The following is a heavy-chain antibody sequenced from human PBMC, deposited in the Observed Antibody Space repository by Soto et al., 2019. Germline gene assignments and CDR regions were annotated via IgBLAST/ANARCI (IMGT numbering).Heavy chain of an antibody. J-gene: IGHJ6*02. D-gene: IGHD5-18*01. CDR1: GFTFSSYS. CDR3: AKGPRDTAMGYYYYYGMDV. CDR2: ISGSGGST. V-gene: IGHV3-23*01. Sequence: GGSLRLSCAASGFTFSSYSMSWVRQAPGKGLEWVSAISGSGGSTYYADSVKCRFTISRDNSKNMLYLQMNSLIAEDTAVYYCAKGPRDTAMGYYYYYGMDVWGQGTTVTVSS.